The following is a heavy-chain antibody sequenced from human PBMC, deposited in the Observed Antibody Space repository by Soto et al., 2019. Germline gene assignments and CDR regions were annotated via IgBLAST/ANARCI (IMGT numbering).Heavy chain of an antibody. J-gene: IGHJ5*02. Sequence: QVQLVQSGAEVKKPGASVKVSCKASGYTFTSYDINWVRQATGQGLEWMGWMNPNSGNTGYAQKFQGRVTMTRHTSISTAYMELSSLRSEDTAVYYWAGGRRFGELLGSWGKGTLVNVSS. D-gene: IGHD3-10*01. CDR2: MNPNSGNT. CDR1: GYTFTSYD. CDR3: AGGRRFGELLGS. V-gene: IGHV1-8*01.